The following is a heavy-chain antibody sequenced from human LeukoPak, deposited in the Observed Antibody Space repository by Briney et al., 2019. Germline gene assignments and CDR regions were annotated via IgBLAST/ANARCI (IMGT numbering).Heavy chain of an antibody. Sequence: GGPLRLSCAASGFTYSSYWMSWLRQAPGKGLEWVANIKQDGSEKYYVESGKGRLTISRDNAKNSLYLQMNSLRAEDTAVYYCARDLSRIHLWSNPYFDYWGQGTLVTVSS. D-gene: IGHD5-18*01. CDR2: IKQDGSEK. J-gene: IGHJ4*02. V-gene: IGHV3-7*01. CDR1: GFTYSSYW. CDR3: ARDLSRIHLWSNPYFDY.